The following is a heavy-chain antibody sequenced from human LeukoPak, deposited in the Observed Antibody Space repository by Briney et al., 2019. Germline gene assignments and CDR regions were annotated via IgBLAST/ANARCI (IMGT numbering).Heavy chain of an antibody. Sequence: GGSLRLSCAASGFTFSSYAMHWVRQAPGKGLEWVAVISYDGSNKYYADSVKGRFTSSRDNSKNTLFLQMNSLRAEDTAVYYCAKKVGGTYPFDNWGQGTLVTVSS. J-gene: IGHJ4*02. CDR1: GFTFSSYA. V-gene: IGHV3-30-3*02. CDR2: ISYDGSNK. CDR3: AKKVGGTYPFDN. D-gene: IGHD1-26*01.